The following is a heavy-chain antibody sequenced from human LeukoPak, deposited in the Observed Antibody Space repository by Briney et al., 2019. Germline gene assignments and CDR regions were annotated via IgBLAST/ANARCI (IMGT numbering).Heavy chain of an antibody. CDR2: IYHSGST. Sequence: SETLSLTCTVSGYSISSGYYWGWIRQPPGKGLEWIGSIYHSGSTYYNPSLKSRVTISVDTSKNQFSLKLTFVTAADTAIYYCARVGDFYDSSGYFLDYWGQGTLVTVSS. V-gene: IGHV4-38-2*02. J-gene: IGHJ4*02. D-gene: IGHD3-22*01. CDR3: ARVGDFYDSSGYFLDY. CDR1: GYSISSGYY.